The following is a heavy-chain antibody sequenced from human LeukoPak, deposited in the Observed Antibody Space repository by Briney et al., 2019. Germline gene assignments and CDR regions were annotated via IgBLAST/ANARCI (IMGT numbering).Heavy chain of an antibody. CDR2: IYSGGST. Sequence: PGGSLRLSCAASGVTVSSNYMSWVRQAPGKGLEWVSVIYSGGSTYYADSVKGRFTISRDNSKNTLYLQMNSLRAEDTAVYYCARAWGLTYYYYYMDVWGKGITVTVSS. CDR3: ARAWGLTYYYYYMDV. V-gene: IGHV3-66*02. J-gene: IGHJ6*03. D-gene: IGHD7-27*01. CDR1: GVTVSSNY.